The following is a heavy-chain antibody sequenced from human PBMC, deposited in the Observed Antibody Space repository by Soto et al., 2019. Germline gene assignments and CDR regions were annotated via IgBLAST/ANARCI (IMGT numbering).Heavy chain of an antibody. CDR3: ARELRIAVAGTQGFDY. D-gene: IGHD6-19*01. CDR1: GFTFSSYS. Sequence: EVQLVESGGGLVKPGGSLRLSCAASGFTFSSYSMNWVRQAPGKGLEWVSSISSSSSYIYYADSVKGRFTISRDNAKNSLYLQMNSLRAEDTAVYYCARELRIAVAGTQGFDYWGQGTLVTVSS. V-gene: IGHV3-21*01. CDR2: ISSSSSYI. J-gene: IGHJ4*02.